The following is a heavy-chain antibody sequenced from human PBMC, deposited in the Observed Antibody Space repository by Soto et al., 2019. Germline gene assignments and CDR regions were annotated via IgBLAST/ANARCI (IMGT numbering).Heavy chain of an antibody. J-gene: IGHJ4*02. Sequence: PSETLSLTCTVSGGSISSYYWSWIRQPPGKGLEWIGYIYNSGSTTYNPSLESRVTISVDTSNNHFSLILRSVTAADTAFYYCAREAGRYSGYVGHFDSWGQGTLVTVSS. V-gene: IGHV4-59*01. D-gene: IGHD5-12*01. CDR3: AREAGRYSGYVGHFDS. CDR2: IYNSGST. CDR1: GGSISSYY.